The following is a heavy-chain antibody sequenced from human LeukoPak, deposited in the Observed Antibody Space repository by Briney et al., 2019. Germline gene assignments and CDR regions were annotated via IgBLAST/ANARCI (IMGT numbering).Heavy chain of an antibody. CDR2: IKQDGSEK. J-gene: IGHJ6*03. CDR3: ARARVAVAGGYYMAV. CDR1: GFTFSSYW. D-gene: IGHD6-19*01. V-gene: IGHV3-7*01. Sequence: GGSLRLSCAASGFTFSSYWMTWVRQAPGKGLEWVAYIKQDGSEKHYVDSVKGRFTISRDNAKNSLYLQMNSLRAEDTAVYYCARARVAVAGGYYMAVWGKGTTVTISS.